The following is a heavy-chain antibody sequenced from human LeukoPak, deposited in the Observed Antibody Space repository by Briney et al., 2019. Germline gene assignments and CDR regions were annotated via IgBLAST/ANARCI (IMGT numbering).Heavy chain of an antibody. J-gene: IGHJ4*02. CDR1: GYSFTSYW. CDR2: IYPGDSDT. V-gene: IGHV5-51*01. CDR3: ARHAHYDSSGHFDY. D-gene: IGHD3-22*01. Sequence: GESLKISCKGSGYSFTSYWLGWVRQMPGKGLEWRGIIYPGDSDTRYSPSFQGQVTISADKSISTAYLQWSSLKASDTAMYYCARHAHYDSSGHFDYWGQGTLVTVSS.